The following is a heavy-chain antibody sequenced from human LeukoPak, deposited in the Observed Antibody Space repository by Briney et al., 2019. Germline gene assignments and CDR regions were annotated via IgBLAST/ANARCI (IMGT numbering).Heavy chain of an antibody. Sequence: VKVSCKASGGTFSSYAISWVRQAPGQGLEWMGRIIPILGIANYAQKFQGRVTITADESTSTAYMELSSLRSEDTAVYYCARDGYSGYPGYYYYYYMDVWGKGTTVTVSS. J-gene: IGHJ6*03. CDR2: IIPILGIA. D-gene: IGHD5-12*01. CDR1: GGTFSSYA. V-gene: IGHV1-69*04. CDR3: ARDGYSGYPGYYYYYYMDV.